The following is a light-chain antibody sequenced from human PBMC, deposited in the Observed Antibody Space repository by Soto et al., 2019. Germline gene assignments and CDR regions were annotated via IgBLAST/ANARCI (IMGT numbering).Light chain of an antibody. CDR3: QQYHNSPRT. J-gene: IGKJ1*01. V-gene: IGKV3-20*01. CDR2: GAS. CDR1: QSVGYNY. Sequence: EIVLTQSPGTLSLSPGERATLSCRASQSVGYNYLAWYQQKPGQAPRLLIYGASSRASGIPGRFSGSGSGTDFTLTISRLEPEDFAVYFCQQYHNSPRTFGQGTKVDIK.